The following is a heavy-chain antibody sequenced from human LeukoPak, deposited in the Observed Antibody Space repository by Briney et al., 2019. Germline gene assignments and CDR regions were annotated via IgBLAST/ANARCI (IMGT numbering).Heavy chain of an antibody. V-gene: IGHV3-7*01. CDR3: GRGRAVDF. J-gene: IGHJ4*02. Sequence: GGSLRLSCAASGFTFSSYWMSWVRQAPGKGLEWVANIKQDGIEKYYLDSVKGRFTISRDNAKNSVYLQMNSLRVEDTAVYYCGRGRAVDFWGQGTLVTVSS. CDR1: GFTFSSYW. CDR2: IKQDGIEK.